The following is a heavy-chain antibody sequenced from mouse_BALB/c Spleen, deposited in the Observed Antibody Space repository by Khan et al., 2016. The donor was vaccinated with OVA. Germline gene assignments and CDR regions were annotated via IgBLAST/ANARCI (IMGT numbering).Heavy chain of an antibody. D-gene: IGHD1-1*01. CDR1: GYTFTSYW. CDR3: ARSNDYGSGLYAMDY. V-gene: IGHV1S41*01. J-gene: IGHJ4*01. CDR2: VAPGSGST. Sequence: DLVKPGASVKLSCKASGYTFTSYWINWIKERPEQGLEWIGRVAPGSGSTSYNEMLKAKTIMTIDTSSRTAYIQLSSLSSGDSAVYFCARSNDYGSGLYAMDYWGQGTSVTVSS.